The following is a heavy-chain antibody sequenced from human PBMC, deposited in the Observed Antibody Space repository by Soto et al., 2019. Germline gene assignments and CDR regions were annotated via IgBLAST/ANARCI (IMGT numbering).Heavy chain of an antibody. D-gene: IGHD3-10*01. V-gene: IGHV5-51*01. Sequence: GESLRISCKGSGYSFTSYWIGWVRQMPGKGLEWMGIIYPGDSDTRYSPSFQGQVTISADKSISTAYLQWSSLKASDTAMYYCARQRMVRGVIRKTSYGMDVWGQGTTVTVSS. CDR3: ARQRMVRGVIRKTSYGMDV. J-gene: IGHJ6*02. CDR1: GYSFTSYW. CDR2: IYPGDSDT.